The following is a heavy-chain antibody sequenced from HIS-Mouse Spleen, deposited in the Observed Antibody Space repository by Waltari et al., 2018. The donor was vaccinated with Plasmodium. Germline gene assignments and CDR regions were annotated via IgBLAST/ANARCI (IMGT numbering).Heavy chain of an antibody. CDR2: IYYSGST. Sequence: QVQLQESGPGLVKPSQTLSPTCTVSGVSISRGGYYWSWIRQHPGKGLEWIGYIYYSGSTYYNPSLKSRVTISVDTSKNQFSLKLSSVTAADTAVYYCARDSIRFLADPWGQGTLVTVSS. J-gene: IGHJ5*02. V-gene: IGHV4-31*03. CDR3: ARDSIRFLADP. D-gene: IGHD3-3*01. CDR1: GVSISRGGYY.